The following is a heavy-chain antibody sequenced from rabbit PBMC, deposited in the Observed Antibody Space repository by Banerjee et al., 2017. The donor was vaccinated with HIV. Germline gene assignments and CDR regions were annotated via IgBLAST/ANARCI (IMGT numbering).Heavy chain of an antibody. Sequence: QEQLVESGGGLVQPGGSLKLSCKASGIDFSTYGISWVRQAPGKGLEWIAYIYPDYGATDYASWVNGRFTISLDNAQSAVFLQMTSLTAADTATYFCARDLAGVIGWNFDLWGQGTLVTVS. V-gene: IGHV1S47*01. CDR3: ARDLAGVIGWNFDL. D-gene: IGHD4-1*01. CDR1: GIDFSTYG. J-gene: IGHJ4*01. CDR2: IYPDYGAT.